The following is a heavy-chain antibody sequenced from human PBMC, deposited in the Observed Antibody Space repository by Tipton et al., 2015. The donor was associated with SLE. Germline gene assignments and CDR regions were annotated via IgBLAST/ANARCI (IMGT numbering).Heavy chain of an antibody. CDR2: IGSSDDNV. V-gene: IGHV3-11*01. D-gene: IGHD6-13*01. CDR3: VRGAYSRGPHISSWYHYMDV. Sequence: SLRLSCAASGFTFSDYYMSWIRQVPGKGLEWVSYIGSSDDNVYYGDSVKGRFTISRDNAKNSLYLQMNSLRVEDTAVYYCVRGAYSRGPHISSWYHYMDVWGKGTTVAVSS. J-gene: IGHJ6*03. CDR1: GFTFSDYY.